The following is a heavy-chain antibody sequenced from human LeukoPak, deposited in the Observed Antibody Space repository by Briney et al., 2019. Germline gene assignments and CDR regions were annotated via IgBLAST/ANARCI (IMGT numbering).Heavy chain of an antibody. CDR1: GFTFSSYA. CDR2: ISGSGDTT. J-gene: IGHJ4*02. V-gene: IGHV3-23*01. Sequence: GGSLRLSCAASGFTFSSYAMSWVRQAPGKGLEWVSTISGSGDTTYYADSVKGRFTISRDNSKNTLYLQMNSLRAEDTALYYCAKGDRYSSGCLDYWGQGTLVTVSS. CDR3: AKGDRYSSGCLDY. D-gene: IGHD6-19*01.